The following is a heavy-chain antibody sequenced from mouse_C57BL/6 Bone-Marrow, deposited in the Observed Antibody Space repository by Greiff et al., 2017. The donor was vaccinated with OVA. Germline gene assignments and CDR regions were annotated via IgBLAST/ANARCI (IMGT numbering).Heavy chain of an antibody. CDR1: GFNIKDDY. CDR3: TKGGWLLRAWFAY. J-gene: IGHJ3*01. CDR2: IDPENGDT. V-gene: IGHV14-4*01. D-gene: IGHD2-3*01. Sequence: VQLQQSGAELVRPGASVKLSCTASGFNIKDDYMHWVKQRPEQGLEWIGWIDPENGDTEYASKFQGKAPITADTSSNTAYLQLSSLTSEDTAVYYCTKGGWLLRAWFAYWGQGTLVTVSA.